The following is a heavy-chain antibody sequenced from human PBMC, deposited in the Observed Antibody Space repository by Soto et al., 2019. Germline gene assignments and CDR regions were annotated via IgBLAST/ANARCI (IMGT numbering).Heavy chain of an antibody. Sequence: QVQLQESGPGLVKPSGTLSLTCAVSGGSISSSNWWSWGRQPPGKGLEWIGENYHSESTNYNPSLKSRVTISVDKSKIQFSLKLSSVTAADTAVYYCARKPGWLRAGTYGMDVWGQGTTVTVSS. V-gene: IGHV4-4*02. J-gene: IGHJ6*02. CDR2: NYHSEST. CDR1: GGSISSSNW. D-gene: IGHD5-12*01. CDR3: ARKPGWLRAGTYGMDV.